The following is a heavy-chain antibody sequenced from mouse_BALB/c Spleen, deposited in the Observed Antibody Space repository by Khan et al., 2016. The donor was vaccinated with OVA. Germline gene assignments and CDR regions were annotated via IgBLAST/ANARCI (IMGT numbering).Heavy chain of an antibody. D-gene: IGHD1-3*01. J-gene: IGHJ2*01. Sequence: QVQLKEPGPGLVAPSQSLSITCTVTGFSLTSYGVHWVRQPPGKGLEWLGVIWAGGSTNYNSALMSRLSISKDNSKSQVFLKMNSLQTDDTAMYYCAGLEDIWGQGTTLTVSS. CDR2: IWAGGST. CDR3: AGLEDI. CDR1: GFSLTSYG. V-gene: IGHV2-9*02.